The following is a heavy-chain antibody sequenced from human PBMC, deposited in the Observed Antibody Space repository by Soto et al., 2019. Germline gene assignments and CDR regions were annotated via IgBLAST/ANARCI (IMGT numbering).Heavy chain of an antibody. D-gene: IGHD6-19*01. Sequence: QLQLVESGGGVVQPGGSLRLSCVASGFTFSSFSLHWVRQAPGKGLEWLALISYDGSSKYNADSVKGRFTISRENSNNTLYLQLSSLRPEDTAAYYCARTTAVAGTPEFDYWGQGALVTVSS. CDR1: GFTFSSFS. J-gene: IGHJ4*02. CDR2: ISYDGSSK. V-gene: IGHV3-30-3*01. CDR3: ARTTAVAGTPEFDY.